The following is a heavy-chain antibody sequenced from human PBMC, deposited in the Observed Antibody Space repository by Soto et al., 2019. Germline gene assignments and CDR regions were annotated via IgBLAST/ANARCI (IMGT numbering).Heavy chain of an antibody. Sequence: GGSLRLSCAASGFTFSSYAMNWVRQVPGKGLEWVSAINSAGSTYYADSVKGRFTISRDNSKNTLFLQMTSLRAEDTAVYYCAKAYCSSTSCYLYYYYGMDVWGQGTTVTVSS. CDR2: INSAGST. CDR3: AKAYCSSTSCYLYYYYGMDV. V-gene: IGHV3-23*01. J-gene: IGHJ6*02. D-gene: IGHD2-2*01. CDR1: GFTFSSYA.